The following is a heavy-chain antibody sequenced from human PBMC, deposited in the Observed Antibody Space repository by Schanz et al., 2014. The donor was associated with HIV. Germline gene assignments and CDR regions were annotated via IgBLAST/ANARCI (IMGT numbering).Heavy chain of an antibody. CDR2: ILPRSGTT. D-gene: IGHD6-13*01. V-gene: IGHV1-69*06. Sequence: QVQLVQSGAEVKKPGSSVKVSCKASGGTFSTYSISWVRQAPGQGLECMGGILPRSGTTNYAQKWQDRVTMTADKSTSTIYMELNSLRSEDTAVYYCARVLHLVLGNYGMDAWGQGTTVTVSS. J-gene: IGHJ6*02. CDR1: GGTFSTYS. CDR3: ARVLHLVLGNYGMDA.